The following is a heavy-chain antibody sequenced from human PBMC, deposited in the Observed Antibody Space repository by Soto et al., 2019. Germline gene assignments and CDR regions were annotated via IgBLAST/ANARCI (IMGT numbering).Heavy chain of an antibody. CDR1: GGTFSNYA. CDR2: VIPIFDAA. V-gene: IGHV1-69*01. CDR3: ARKAESYGFDI. J-gene: IGHJ3*02. D-gene: IGHD3-10*01. Sequence: QVQLVQSGAEVKKPGSSVKVSCKASGGTFSNYAINWVRQVPGQGLEWMGGVIPIFDAANYAQNFRGRVTITADEATTTAYMELSDLRSEDTAMYYCARKAESYGFDIWGQGTLGTVSS.